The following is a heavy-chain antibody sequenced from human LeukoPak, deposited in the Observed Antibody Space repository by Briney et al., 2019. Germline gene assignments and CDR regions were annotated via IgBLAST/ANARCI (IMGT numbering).Heavy chain of an antibody. J-gene: IGHJ4*02. CDR1: GGSISSYY. Sequence: SETLSLTCTVSGGSISSYYWSWIRQPPGKGLEWIGEIYHSGSTNYNPSLKSRVTISVDKSKNQFSLKLSSVTAADTAVYYCARVHGGNLVDYWGQGTLVTVSS. CDR3: ARVHGGNLVDY. V-gene: IGHV4-59*12. CDR2: IYHSGST. D-gene: IGHD4-23*01.